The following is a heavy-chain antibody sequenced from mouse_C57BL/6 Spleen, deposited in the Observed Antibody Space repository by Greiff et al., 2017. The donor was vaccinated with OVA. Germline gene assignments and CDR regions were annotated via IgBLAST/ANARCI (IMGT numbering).Heavy chain of an antibody. D-gene: IGHD2-2*01. Sequence: VQLQQPGAELVRPGTSVKLSCKASGYTFTSYWMHWVKQRPGQGLEWIGVIDPSDSYTNYNQKFKGKATLTVDTSSSTAYMQLSSLTSEDSAVYYCARWLRQYYFDYWGRGTTLTVSS. J-gene: IGHJ2*01. CDR2: IDPSDSYT. CDR1: GYTFTSYW. CDR3: ARWLRQYYFDY. V-gene: IGHV1-59*01.